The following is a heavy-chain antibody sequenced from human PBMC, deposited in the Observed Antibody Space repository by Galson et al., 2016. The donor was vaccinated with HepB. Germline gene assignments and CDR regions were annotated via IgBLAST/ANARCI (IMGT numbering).Heavy chain of an antibody. CDR3: AKGTKRHGDN. CDR1: AFTFSAYG. J-gene: IGHJ4*02. V-gene: IGHV3-23*01. CDR2: ISSSGGST. Sequence: SLRLSCAASAFTFSAYGMTWVRQAPRKGLEWVAAISSSGGSTDYADSVRGRFTISRDNSKNMLYLQMNSLRAEDTALYYGAKGTKRHGDNWGQGILVTVSS. D-gene: IGHD2-8*01.